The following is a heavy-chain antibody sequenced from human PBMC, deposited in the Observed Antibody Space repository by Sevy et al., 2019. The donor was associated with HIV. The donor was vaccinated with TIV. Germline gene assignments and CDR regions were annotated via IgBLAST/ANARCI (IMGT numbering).Heavy chain of an antibody. CDR1: GFTFSSYV. V-gene: IGHV3-23*01. CDR2: ISGSGGST. D-gene: IGHD4-17*01. J-gene: IGHJ3*02. Sequence: GGSLRLSCAASGFTFSSYVMSWVRQAPGKGLEWVSAISGSGGSTYYEDSVKGRFTISRDNSKNTLYLQMNSLRAEDTAVYYCAKDPTTGDAFDIWGQGTMVTVSS. CDR3: AKDPTTGDAFDI.